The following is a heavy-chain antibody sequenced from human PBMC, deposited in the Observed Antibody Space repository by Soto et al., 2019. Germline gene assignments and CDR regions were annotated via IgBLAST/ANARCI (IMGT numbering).Heavy chain of an antibody. CDR2: IWNDGSNE. V-gene: IGHV3-33*01. J-gene: IGHJ4*02. CDR3: ARDQTDSGGYSDS. CDR1: GFPFRSYG. D-gene: IGHD2-15*01. Sequence: QVQLVESGGGVVQPGGSWRLSCEGSGFPFRSYGLHGVPQAPGKGREWLAIIWNDGSNEYYADSVKGRFTISRDNSKNTVYLQVTNLRAEDTAVYFCARDQTDSGGYSDSWGQGTLVTVSS.